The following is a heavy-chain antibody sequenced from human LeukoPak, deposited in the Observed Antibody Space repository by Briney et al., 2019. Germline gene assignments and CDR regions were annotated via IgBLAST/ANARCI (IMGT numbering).Heavy chain of an antibody. V-gene: IGHV1-46*01. D-gene: IGHD3-10*01. CDR1: GYTFTNYY. Sequence: GASVKVSCKASGYTFTNYYMHWVRQAPGQGLEWMGIINPSGGGTSYAQKFQGRVSMTRDTSTSTVYMELSSLRSEDTAVYYCARDHESYYGSGSYYPGGCDYWGQGTPVTVSS. CDR3: ARDHESYYGSGSYYPGGCDY. CDR2: INPSGGGT. J-gene: IGHJ4*02.